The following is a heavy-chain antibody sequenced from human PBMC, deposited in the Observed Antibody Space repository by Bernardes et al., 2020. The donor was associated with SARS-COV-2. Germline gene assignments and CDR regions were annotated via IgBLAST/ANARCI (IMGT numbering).Heavy chain of an antibody. CDR1: GGSISTSDYY. J-gene: IGHJ4*02. D-gene: IGHD2-8*01. CDR2: IYYSGAT. Sequence: SETLSLTCTVSGGSISTSDYYWGWIRRPPGKGLEWIASIYYSGATFYNPSLRGRVTRSVDTSKSQFSLKLTSVTAAETAMYHCARQVLVSRSLFDSWGQGTLLSVSS. CDR3: ARQVLVSRSLFDS. V-gene: IGHV4-39*01.